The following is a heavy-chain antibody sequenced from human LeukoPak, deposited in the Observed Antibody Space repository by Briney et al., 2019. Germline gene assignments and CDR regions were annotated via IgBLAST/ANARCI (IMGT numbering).Heavy chain of an antibody. V-gene: IGHV3-7*01. CDR1: GFTFSNYS. CDR2: INQDGSEK. J-gene: IGHJ4*02. Sequence: GGSLRLSCAASGFTFSNYSMNWVRQAPGKGLEWAANINQDGSEKYYVDSVKGRFTMSRDNAKNSLYLQMNSLRAEDTAVYYCARSNYFDYWGQGILVTVSS. CDR3: ARSNYFDY.